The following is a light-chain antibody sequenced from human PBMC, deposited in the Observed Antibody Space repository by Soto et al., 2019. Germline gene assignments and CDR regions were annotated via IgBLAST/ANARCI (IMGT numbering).Light chain of an antibody. J-gene: IGLJ1*01. V-gene: IGLV2-8*01. CDR1: SSDVGGYNY. CDR3: QSYDNRLSGYV. CDR2: EVT. Sequence: QSALTQPPSASGSPGQSVTISCTGTSSDVGGYNYVSWYQQHPGKAPKLLIYEVTKRPSGVPDRFSGFKSGNTASLTVSGLQAEDEADYYCQSYDNRLSGYVFGTGTKVTVL.